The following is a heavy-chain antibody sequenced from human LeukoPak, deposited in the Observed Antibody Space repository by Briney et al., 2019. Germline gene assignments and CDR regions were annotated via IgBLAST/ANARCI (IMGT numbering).Heavy chain of an antibody. CDR3: ANLGANTRISGDY. J-gene: IGHJ4*02. Sequence: GGYLRLSCTASGFIFSNYAMSWVRQAPGKGLEWVSEVRGSGGDTYYADSVKGRFTISRDNSKKLLYLQMSSLRAEDTAVYYCANLGANTRISGDYWGQGTLVTVSS. CDR2: VRGSGGDT. D-gene: IGHD1-14*01. V-gene: IGHV3-23*01. CDR1: GFIFSNYA.